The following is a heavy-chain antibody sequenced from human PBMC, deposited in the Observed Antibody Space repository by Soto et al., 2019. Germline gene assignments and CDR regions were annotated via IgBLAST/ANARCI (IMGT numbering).Heavy chain of an antibody. J-gene: IGHJ4*02. V-gene: IGHV3-72*01. CDR2: TRNKANSYTT. Sequence: GGSLRLSCAASGFTFSDHYMDWVRQAPGKGLEWVGRTRNKANSYTTEYAASVKGRFTISRDDSKNSLYLQMNSLKTEDTAVYYCARGSSGWPPEYYFDYWGQGTLVTVSS. CDR3: ARGSSGWPPEYYFDY. D-gene: IGHD6-19*01. CDR1: GFTFSDHY.